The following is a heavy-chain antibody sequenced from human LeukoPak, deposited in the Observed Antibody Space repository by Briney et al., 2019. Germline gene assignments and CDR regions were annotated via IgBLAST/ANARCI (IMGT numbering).Heavy chain of an antibody. CDR3: ARTPAMVTALFDP. CDR2: IYTSGST. V-gene: IGHV4-4*09. CDR1: GGSISSYY. Sequence: SETLSLTCTVSGGSISSYYWSWLRQPPGKGLEWTGYIYTSGSTNYNPSLKSRVTISVDTSKNQFSLKLSSVTAADTAVYYCARTPAMVTALFDPWGQGTLVTVSS. J-gene: IGHJ5*02. D-gene: IGHD5-18*01.